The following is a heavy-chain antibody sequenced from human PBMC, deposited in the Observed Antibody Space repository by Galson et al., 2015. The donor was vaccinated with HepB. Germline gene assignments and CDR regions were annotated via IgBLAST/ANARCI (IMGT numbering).Heavy chain of an antibody. J-gene: IGHJ4*02. CDR1: GFTFSNSL. CDR3: GGGY. V-gene: IGHV3-7*03. D-gene: IGHD3-16*01. Sequence: SLRLSCAASGFTFSNSLMTWFRQAAGKGLEWVANIKQDGNEKYYVDSVKGRFTISRDNAKNSLFLQMNSLRAEDTAVYYCGGGYWGQGTLVTVSS. CDR2: IKQDGNEK.